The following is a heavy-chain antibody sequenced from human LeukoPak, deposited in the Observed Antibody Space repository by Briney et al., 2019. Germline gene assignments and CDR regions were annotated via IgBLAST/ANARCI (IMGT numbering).Heavy chain of an antibody. V-gene: IGHV1-2*02. CDR3: ARVWPGSSSWLYYYYGMDV. J-gene: IGHJ6*02. CDR2: INPNSGGT. Sequence: GASVKVSCKASGYTFTGYYMHWVPQAPGQGLEWMGWINPNSGGTNYAQKFQGRVTMTRDTSISTAYMELSRLRSDDTAVYYCARVWPGSSSWLYYYYGMDVWGQGTTVAVSS. CDR1: GYTFTGYY. D-gene: IGHD6-13*01.